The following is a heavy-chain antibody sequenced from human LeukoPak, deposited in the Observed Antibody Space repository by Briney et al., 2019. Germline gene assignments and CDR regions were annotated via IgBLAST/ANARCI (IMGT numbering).Heavy chain of an antibody. CDR3: ARRYSYSSRPDY. Sequence: TSETLSLTCTVSGGSISSSSYYWGWIRQPPGKGLEWIGSIYYSGSTYYNPSLKSRVTISVDTSKNQFSLKLSSVTAADTAVYYCARRYSYSSRPDYWGQGTLVTVSS. J-gene: IGHJ4*02. CDR1: GGSISSSSYY. V-gene: IGHV4-39*01. CDR2: IYYSGST. D-gene: IGHD6-19*01.